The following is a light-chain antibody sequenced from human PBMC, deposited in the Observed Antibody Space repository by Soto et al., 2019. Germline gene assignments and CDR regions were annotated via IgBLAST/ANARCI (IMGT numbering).Light chain of an antibody. CDR1: QSISSW. J-gene: IGKJ1*01. CDR3: QQSYSTSWT. Sequence: DIQMTQSPSTLSASVGDRVTITCRASQSISSWLAWYQQKPGKAPKLLIYDASSLESGVPSRFSGSGSGTEFSLTISNLQPDDCATYYCQQSYSTSWTFGQGTKVDI. V-gene: IGKV1-5*01. CDR2: DAS.